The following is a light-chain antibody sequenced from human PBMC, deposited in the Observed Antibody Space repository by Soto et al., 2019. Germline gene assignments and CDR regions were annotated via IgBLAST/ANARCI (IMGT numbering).Light chain of an antibody. J-gene: IGKJ2*01. CDR1: QSRRRSY. Sequence: EIVLTQSPGTLSLSPGERVTLSCRASQSRRRSYLAWYQQKPGQAPRLLIYGASSRATGIPDRFSGSGSGTDFTLTISRLEPEDFAVYYCQQYDSSPPYTFGQGTNLEIK. V-gene: IGKV3-20*01. CDR3: QQYDSSPPYT. CDR2: GAS.